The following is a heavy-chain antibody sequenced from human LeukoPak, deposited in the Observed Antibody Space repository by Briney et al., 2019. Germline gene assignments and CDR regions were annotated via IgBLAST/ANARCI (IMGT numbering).Heavy chain of an antibody. CDR3: ARGYMGATSYFDY. CDR2: ISAFNGNT. D-gene: IGHD1-26*01. V-gene: IGHV1-18*01. CDR1: GYTFTTYG. Sequence: ASVKVSCKASGYTFTTYGLSWVRQAPGQGLEWMGWISAFNGNTNYAHKFQGRVTLPTDTSTSTAYMELRSLRSDDTAVYYCARGYMGATSYFDYWGQGTLVTVSS. J-gene: IGHJ4*02.